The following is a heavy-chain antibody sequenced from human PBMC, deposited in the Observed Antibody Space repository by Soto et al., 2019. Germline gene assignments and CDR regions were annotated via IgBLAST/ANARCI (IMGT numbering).Heavy chain of an antibody. CDR1: GGSIGSGGYY. D-gene: IGHD4-17*01. V-gene: IGHV4-61*08. Sequence: SETLSLTCTVSGGSIGSGGYYWSWIRQHPGKGLEWIGYIYYSGSTNYNPSLKSRVTISVDTSKNQFSLKLSSVTAADTAVYYCARDPGYGDYGIDYWGQGTLVTVSS. CDR2: IYYSGST. J-gene: IGHJ4*02. CDR3: ARDPGYGDYGIDY.